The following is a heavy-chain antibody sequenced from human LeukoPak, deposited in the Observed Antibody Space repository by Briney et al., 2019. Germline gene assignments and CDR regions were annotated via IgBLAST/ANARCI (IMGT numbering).Heavy chain of an antibody. J-gene: IGHJ6*03. V-gene: IGHV1-2*02. Sequence: ASVKVSCTASGYTFTGYYMHWVRQAPGQGLEWMGWINPNSGGTNYAQKFQGRVTMTRDTSISTAYMELSRLRSDDTAVYYCAREGSYDPWEYYYYYVDVWGKGTTVIVSS. CDR2: INPNSGGT. CDR1: GYTFTGYY. D-gene: IGHD5-18*01. CDR3: AREGSYDPWEYYYYYVDV.